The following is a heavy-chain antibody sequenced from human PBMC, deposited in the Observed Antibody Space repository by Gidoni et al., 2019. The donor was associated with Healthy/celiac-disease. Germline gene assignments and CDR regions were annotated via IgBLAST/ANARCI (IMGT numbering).Heavy chain of an antibody. Sequence: QVQLVESGGGVVQPGRSLKLPCAASEFPFSTYGMHWGRRAPGQGLGWVAVRWYDGSDEYYADSVKGRFTISRDNSKNTMYLQMKSLRAEETAVYYCARDGIESEGYYYGMDVWGQGTTVTVSS. J-gene: IGHJ6*02. CDR2: RWYDGSDE. CDR1: EFPFSTYG. CDR3: ARDGIESEGYYYGMDV. V-gene: IGHV3-33*01. D-gene: IGHD1-26*01.